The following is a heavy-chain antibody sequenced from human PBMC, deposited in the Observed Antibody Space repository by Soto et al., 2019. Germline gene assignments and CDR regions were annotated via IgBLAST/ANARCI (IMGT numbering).Heavy chain of an antibody. Sequence: QVQLQESGPGLVKPSQTLSLTCTVSGGSISSGDYYWSWIRQPPGKGLEWIGYIYYSGSTYYNPSLKSRVTISVDTSKNQFSLKLSSVTAADTAVYYCARDQVVLRFLEWLNYGMDLWGQGTTVTVSS. D-gene: IGHD3-3*01. CDR3: ARDQVVLRFLEWLNYGMDL. CDR1: GGSISSGDYY. V-gene: IGHV4-30-4*01. J-gene: IGHJ6*02. CDR2: IYYSGST.